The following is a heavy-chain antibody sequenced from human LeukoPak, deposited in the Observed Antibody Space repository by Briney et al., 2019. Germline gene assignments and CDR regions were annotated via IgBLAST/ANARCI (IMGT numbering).Heavy chain of an antibody. V-gene: IGHV3-64*01. CDR2: INSNGGDS. Sequence: GGALRHSRAASLFTFSSYPMHWVRPAPGKGLEYVSPINSNGGDSYYANYVKGRFTISRDNSKNTLYLQMVNLRAEDMAVYYCARGEIALLAYALEYWGQGALVTVSS. J-gene: IGHJ4*02. D-gene: IGHD2-15*01. CDR3: ARGEIALLAYALEY. CDR1: LFTFSSYP.